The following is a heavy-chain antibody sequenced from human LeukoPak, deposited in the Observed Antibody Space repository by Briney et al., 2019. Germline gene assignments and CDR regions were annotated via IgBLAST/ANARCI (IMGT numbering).Heavy chain of an antibody. CDR2: IVVGSGNT. CDR3: AATSYCDWPPGYYYYYGMDV. D-gene: IGHD4-17*01. Sequence: TSVKVSYKASGFTFTSSAMQWVRQARGQRLEWIGWIVVGSGNTNYAQKFQERVTITRDMSTSTAYMELSSLRSENTAVYYCAATSYCDWPPGYYYYYGMDVWGQGTTVTVSS. CDR1: GFTFTSSA. J-gene: IGHJ6*02. V-gene: IGHV1-58*02.